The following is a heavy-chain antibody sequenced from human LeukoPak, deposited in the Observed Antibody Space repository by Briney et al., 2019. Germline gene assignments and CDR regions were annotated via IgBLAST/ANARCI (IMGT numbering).Heavy chain of an antibody. J-gene: IGHJ6*02. CDR3: ARDPDTAMVTSGGYGMDV. V-gene: IGHV3-48*03. Sequence: GGSLRLSCAASGFTFSSYEMNWVRQAPGKGLEWVSYISSSGSTIYYADSVKGRFTISRDNAKNSLYLQMNSLRAEDTAVYYCARDPDTAMVTSGGYGMDVWGQGTTVTVSS. D-gene: IGHD5-18*01. CDR1: GFTFSSYE. CDR2: ISSSGSTI.